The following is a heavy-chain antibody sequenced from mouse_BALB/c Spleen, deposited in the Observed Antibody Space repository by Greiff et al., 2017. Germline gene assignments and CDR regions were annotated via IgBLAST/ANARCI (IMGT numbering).Heavy chain of an antibody. CDR2: IDPANGNT. J-gene: IGHJ3*01. Sequence: VQLQQSGAELVKPGASVTLSCTASGFNINDTYMHWVKQRPEQGLEWIGRIDPANGNTKYDPKFQGKATITADTSSNTAYLQPSSLTSEDTAVYYCAGLYYSAYWGQGTLVTVSA. V-gene: IGHV14-3*02. CDR1: GFNINDTY. CDR3: AGLYYSAY. D-gene: IGHD1-1*01.